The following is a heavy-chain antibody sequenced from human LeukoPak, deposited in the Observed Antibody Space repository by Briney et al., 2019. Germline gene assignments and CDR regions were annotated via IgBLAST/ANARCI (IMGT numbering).Heavy chain of an antibody. V-gene: IGHV3-23*01. CDR2: ISGTGGST. Sequence: PGGSLRLSCAASGFTFSYYAMSWVRQAPGKGLEGVSAISGTGGSTHYADSVKGRFTISRDNSKNTLYLQMNSLRAEDTAVYYCAKAGSNWGYFDYWGQGTLVTVSS. CDR1: GFTFSYYA. J-gene: IGHJ4*02. CDR3: AKAGSNWGYFDY. D-gene: IGHD7-27*01.